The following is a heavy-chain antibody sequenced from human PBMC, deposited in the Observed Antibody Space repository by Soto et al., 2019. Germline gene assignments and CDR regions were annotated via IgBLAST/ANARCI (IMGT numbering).Heavy chain of an antibody. CDR1: GFTFSNAW. J-gene: IGHJ6*02. CDR2: IKSKTDGGTT. CDR3: TTPEGYSGYSGYYYYGMDV. V-gene: IGHV3-15*01. D-gene: IGHD5-12*01. Sequence: PGGSLRLSCAASGFTFSNAWMSWVRQAPGKGLEWVGRIKSKTDGGTTDYAAPVKGRFTISRDDSKNTLYLQMNSLKTEDTAVYYCTTPEGYSGYSGYYYYGMDVWGQGTTVTVSS.